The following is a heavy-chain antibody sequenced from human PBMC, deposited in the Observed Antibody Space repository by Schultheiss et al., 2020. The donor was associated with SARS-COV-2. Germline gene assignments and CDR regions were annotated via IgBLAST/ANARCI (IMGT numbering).Heavy chain of an antibody. CDR2: ISGSGGST. D-gene: IGHD5-24*01. Sequence: GESLKISCAASGFTFSSFEMNWVRQAPGKGLEWVSAISGSGGSTYYADSVKGRFTISRDNSKNTLYLQMNSLRAEDTAVYYCAAEGGWLQFDYWGQGTLVTVSS. CDR1: GFTFSSFE. V-gene: IGHV3-23*01. CDR3: AAEGGWLQFDY. J-gene: IGHJ4*02.